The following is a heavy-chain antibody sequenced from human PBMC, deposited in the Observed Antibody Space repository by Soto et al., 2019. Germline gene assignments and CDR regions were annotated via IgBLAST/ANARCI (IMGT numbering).Heavy chain of an antibody. Sequence: QEQLVQSGAEVKKPGSSVKVSCKASGGTFSSYAISWVRQAPGQGLEWVGGIIPIFGTANYAQKLQGRVTINADEATRTAYIELSSLRSEGTGVYYCARSGRDYGTNWGQGNLGHVSS. V-gene: IGHV1-69*01. D-gene: IGHD1-26*01. CDR3: ARSGRDYGTN. CDR2: IIPIFGTA. CDR1: GGTFSSYA. J-gene: IGHJ4*02.